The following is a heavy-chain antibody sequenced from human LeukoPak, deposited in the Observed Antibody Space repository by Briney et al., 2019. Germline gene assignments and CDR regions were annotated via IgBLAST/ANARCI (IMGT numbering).Heavy chain of an antibody. D-gene: IGHD4-17*01. J-gene: IGHJ4*02. V-gene: IGHV1-2*02. Sequence: ASVKVSCKASGYTFTNNYIHWARQAPGHGLEWMGWINPNRGDTNYAQKFQGRVTMTRDTSISTAFMELTSLTSDDTAVYYCTRDLLGFATTPLSDWGQGTLVTVSS. CDR1: GYTFTNNY. CDR2: INPNRGDT. CDR3: TRDLLGFATTPLSD.